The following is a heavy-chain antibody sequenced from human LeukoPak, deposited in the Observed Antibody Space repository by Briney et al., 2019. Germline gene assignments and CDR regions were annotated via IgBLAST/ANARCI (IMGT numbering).Heavy chain of an antibody. CDR3: ARDWVAVAGSPVDDAFDI. CDR2: IIPIFGTA. V-gene: IGHV1-69*06. CDR1: GGTFSSYA. Sequence: SVTVSCKASGGTFSSYAISWVRQAPGQGLEWMGGIIPIFGTANYAQKFQGRVTITADKSTSTAYMELSSLRSEDTAVYYCARDWVAVAGSPVDDAFDIWGQGTMVTVSS. D-gene: IGHD6-19*01. J-gene: IGHJ3*02.